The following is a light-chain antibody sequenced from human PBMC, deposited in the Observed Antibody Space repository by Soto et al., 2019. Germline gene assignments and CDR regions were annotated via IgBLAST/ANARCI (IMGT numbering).Light chain of an antibody. Sequence: DIQMTQSPSSLSASVGDRVTITCRASQSISGYLNWYQHKPGKAPKALIYGACSLLSGVPSRFSGSGSGTDFTLTISSLQPEDFATYYCQQSYSSSPTFGGGTKVEIK. CDR1: QSISGY. J-gene: IGKJ4*01. V-gene: IGKV1-39*01. CDR3: QQSYSSSPT. CDR2: GAC.